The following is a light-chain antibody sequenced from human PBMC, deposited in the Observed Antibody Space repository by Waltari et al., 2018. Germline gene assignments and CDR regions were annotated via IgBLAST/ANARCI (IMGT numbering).Light chain of an antibody. CDR3: HSRDSSGNVL. J-gene: IGLJ2*01. CDR1: SLRTYS. Sequence: SSELTQDPAVPVALGQTVRITCQGASLRTYSVSWFHQKPGQAPALVIYGKNNRPSGIPDRFSASSSGSTASLTIIGAQAEDEADYYCHSRDSSGNVLIGGGTKLTVV. V-gene: IGLV3-19*01. CDR2: GKN.